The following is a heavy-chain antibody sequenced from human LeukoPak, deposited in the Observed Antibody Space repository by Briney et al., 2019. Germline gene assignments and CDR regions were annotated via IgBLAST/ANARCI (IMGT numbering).Heavy chain of an antibody. CDR3: GRHGSWCYDN. Sequence: GGSLRLSCAGSGFFLSNLWVGWVRQAPGKGLEWVANIKGDGSETCYVDSVKGRFTSSRDNAQSSPCLQMSSLRDEDTAVYHCGRHGSWCYDNWGQGTLVTVS. CDR2: IKGDGSET. V-gene: IGHV3-7*05. CDR1: GFFLSNLW. D-gene: IGHD2-8*01. J-gene: IGHJ4*02.